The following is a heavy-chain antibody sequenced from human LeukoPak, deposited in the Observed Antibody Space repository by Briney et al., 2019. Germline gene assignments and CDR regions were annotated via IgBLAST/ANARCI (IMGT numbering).Heavy chain of an antibody. CDR3: ARVLTAAGHDY. J-gene: IGHJ4*02. Sequence: SETLSLTCTVSGYSITSIYYWGWIRQPPGKGLEWIGNIYNSGSIYTNPSLKSRVDISIDTSKNQFSLKLRSVTAADTAVYYCARVLTAAGHDYWGQGTLVTVSS. V-gene: IGHV4-38-2*02. CDR1: GYSITSIYY. CDR2: IYNSGSI. D-gene: IGHD6-13*01.